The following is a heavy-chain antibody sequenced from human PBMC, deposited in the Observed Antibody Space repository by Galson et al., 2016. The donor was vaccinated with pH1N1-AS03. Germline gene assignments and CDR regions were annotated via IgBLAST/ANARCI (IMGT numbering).Heavy chain of an antibody. CDR2: TSSGGEAI. CDR3: ATTDGYNSYFDY. Sequence: SLRLSCAASGFSLTDYYINWVRQAPGKGLEWVAHTSSGGEAIFYADSVEGRFTTSRDNAKSSVYLQIHSLRADDTAVYYCATTDGYNSYFDYWGQGTLVTVSP. D-gene: IGHD5-24*01. J-gene: IGHJ4*02. V-gene: IGHV3-11*01. CDR1: GFSLTDYY.